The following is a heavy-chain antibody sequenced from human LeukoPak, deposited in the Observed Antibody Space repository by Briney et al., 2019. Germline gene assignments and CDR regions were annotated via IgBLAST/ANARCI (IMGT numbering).Heavy chain of an antibody. D-gene: IGHD6-19*01. V-gene: IGHV1-18*01. CDR1: GYTFTSYG. CDR2: ISAYNGNT. Sequence: ASVKVSCKASGYTFTSYGISWVRQAPGQGLEWMGWISAYNGNTNYAQKLQGRVTMTTDTSTSTAYMELSSLRSEDTAVYYCARAPKAVAGTCWFDPWGQGTLVTVSS. J-gene: IGHJ5*02. CDR3: ARAPKAVAGTCWFDP.